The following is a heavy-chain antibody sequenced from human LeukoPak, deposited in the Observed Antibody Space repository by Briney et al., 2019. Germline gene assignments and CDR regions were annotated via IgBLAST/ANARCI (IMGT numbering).Heavy chain of an antibody. CDR1: GFTFRNYA. D-gene: IGHD3-9*01. J-gene: IGHJ4*02. V-gene: IGHV3-23*01. CDR3: TKWGDYDGSTDYYDSDY. CDR2: IVGNGVST. Sequence: QTGGSLRLSCAASGFTFRNYAMSWVRQAPGKGLEWVSAIVGNGVSTYYADSVQGRFTISRDNSKNTLYLQMNSLRAEDTALYYCTKWGDYDGSTDYYDSDYWGQGTLVTVSS.